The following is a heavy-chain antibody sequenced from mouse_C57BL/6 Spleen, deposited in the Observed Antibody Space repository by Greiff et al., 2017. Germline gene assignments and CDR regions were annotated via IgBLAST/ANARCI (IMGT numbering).Heavy chain of an antibody. D-gene: IGHD2-4*01. Sequence: VQLKQSGAELVKPGASVKLSCTASGFNIKDYYMHWVKQRTEQGLEWIGRIDPEDGETKYAPKFPGKATITADTSSNTAYLQLSSLTSEDTAVYYCARGDYDGGWYFDVWGTGTTVTVSS. CDR3: ARGDYDGGWYFDV. J-gene: IGHJ1*03. CDR1: GFNIKDYY. CDR2: IDPEDGET. V-gene: IGHV14-2*01.